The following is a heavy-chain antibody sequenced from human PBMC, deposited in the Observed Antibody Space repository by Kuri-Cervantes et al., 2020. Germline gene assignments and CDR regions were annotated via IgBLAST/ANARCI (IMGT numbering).Heavy chain of an antibody. CDR1: GFTFSDHY. J-gene: IGHJ4*02. D-gene: IGHD3-10*01. CDR3: ARDLRGFGELFSFDY. Sequence: LSLTCAASGFTFSDHYMDWVRQAPGKGLEWVSRSRNKTKGYTTEYAASVKGRFTISRDASQNSLYLQMNTLRAEDTAVYYCARDLRGFGELFSFDYWGQGTLVTVSS. CDR2: SRNKTKGYTT. V-gene: IGHV3-72*01.